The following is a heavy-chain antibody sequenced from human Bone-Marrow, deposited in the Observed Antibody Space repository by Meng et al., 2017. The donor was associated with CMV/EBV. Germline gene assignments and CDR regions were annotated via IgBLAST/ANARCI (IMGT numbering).Heavy chain of an antibody. V-gene: IGHV1-69*05. D-gene: IGHD1-1*01. CDR2: TNPVLGTT. Sequence: SVKVSCKASGDTFSTYAISWMRRAPGQGLEWLGGTNPVLGTTNYAQRFQGRVTITTDESMNTVYMELSSLRSEDTAVYYCARGVPIVSTGTKYEYWGQGTLVTVSS. CDR1: GDTFSTYA. CDR3: ARGVPIVSTGTKYEY. J-gene: IGHJ4*02.